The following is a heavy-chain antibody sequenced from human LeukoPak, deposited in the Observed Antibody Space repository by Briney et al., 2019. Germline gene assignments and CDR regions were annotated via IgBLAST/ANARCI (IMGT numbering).Heavy chain of an antibody. CDR2: IYQSGNT. D-gene: IGHD3-10*01. CDR3: TRHQTNNYGSGSPFDY. CDR1: GDSISGSAYY. V-gene: IGHV4-39*01. Sequence: SETLSLTCTVSGDSISGSAYYWAWIRQPPGGGLEWIGSIYQSGNTHYNPSLESPITMFVDTSKNQFSLKLSSVTAGDTAVYYCTRHQTNNYGSGSPFDYWGRGTLVTVSS. J-gene: IGHJ4*02.